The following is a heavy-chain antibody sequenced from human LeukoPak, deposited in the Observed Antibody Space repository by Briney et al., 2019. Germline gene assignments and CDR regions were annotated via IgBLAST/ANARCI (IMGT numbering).Heavy chain of an antibody. CDR2: ISYDGSNK. V-gene: IGHV3-30*04. Sequence: PGGSLRLSCAASGFTFSSYAMHWVRQAPGKGLEWVAVISYDGSNKYYADSAKGRFTIARDNSKNTLYLQMNSLRAEDTAVYYCARPFTTSEYYYYGMDVWGQGTTVTVSS. D-gene: IGHD1-26*01. CDR1: GFTFSSYA. J-gene: IGHJ6*02. CDR3: ARPFTTSEYYYYGMDV.